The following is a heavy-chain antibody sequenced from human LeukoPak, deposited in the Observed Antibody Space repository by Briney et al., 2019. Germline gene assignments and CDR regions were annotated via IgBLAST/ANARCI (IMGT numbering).Heavy chain of an antibody. V-gene: IGHV3-23*01. CDR2: ISGSGGST. CDR3: AKQGSGIVVVPFDY. CDR1: GFTFSSYA. Sequence: GGSLRLSCAASGFTFSSYAMGWVRQAPGKGLEWVSAISGSGGSTYYADSVKGRFTISRDNSKNTLYLQMNSLRAEDTAVYYCAKQGSGIVVVPFDYWGQGTLVTVSS. D-gene: IGHD3-22*01. J-gene: IGHJ4*02.